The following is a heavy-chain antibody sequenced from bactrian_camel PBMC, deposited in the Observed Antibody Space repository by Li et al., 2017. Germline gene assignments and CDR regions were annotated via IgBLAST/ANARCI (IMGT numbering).Heavy chain of an antibody. CDR2: IYTDVSHT. J-gene: IGHJ4*01. V-gene: IGHV3-2*01. Sequence: HVQLVESGGGLVQPGGSLTLACDTSGFTFDRYYISWVRQAPGKGPEWVASIYTDVSHTYIADSVKDRFAITRDNAKNTVYLQMISLESEDTAHYYRAAGPRSPSP. CDR1: GFTFDRYY.